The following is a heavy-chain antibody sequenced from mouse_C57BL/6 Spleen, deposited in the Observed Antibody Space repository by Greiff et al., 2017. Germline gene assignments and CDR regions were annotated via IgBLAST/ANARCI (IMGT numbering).Heavy chain of an antibody. CDR2: INPSNGGT. CDR3: ARGGAQATYYYAMDY. V-gene: IGHV1-53*01. J-gene: IGHJ4*01. D-gene: IGHD3-2*02. Sequence: QVQLQQPGTELVKPGASVKLSCKASGYTFTSYWMHWVKQRPGQGLEWIGNINPSNGGTNYNEKFKRQATLTVDKSSSTAYMQLSSLTSEDSAVYYCARGGAQATYYYAMDYWGQGTSVTGSS. CDR1: GYTFTSYW.